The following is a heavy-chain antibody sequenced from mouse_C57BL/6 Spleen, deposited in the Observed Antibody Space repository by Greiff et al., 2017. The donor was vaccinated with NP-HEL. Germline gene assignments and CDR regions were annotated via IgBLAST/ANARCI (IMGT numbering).Heavy chain of an antibody. J-gene: IGHJ4*01. Sequence: QVQLQQPGAELVMPGASVKLSCKASGYTFTSYWMHWVKQRPGQGLEWIGEIDPSDSYTNYNQKFKGKSTLTVDKSSSTAYMQLSSLTSEDSAVYYCARRGYYYGSSCYAMDYCGQGTSVTVSS. CDR2: IDPSDSYT. V-gene: IGHV1-69*01. D-gene: IGHD1-1*01. CDR3: ARRGYYYGSSCYAMDY. CDR1: GYTFTSYW.